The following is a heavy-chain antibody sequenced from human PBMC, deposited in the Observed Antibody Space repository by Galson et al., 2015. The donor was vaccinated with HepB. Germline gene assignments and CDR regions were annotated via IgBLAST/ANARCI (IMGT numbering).Heavy chain of an antibody. CDR3: AKRNDGGSQKDFDN. CDR2: ISYDGTYK. Sequence: SLRLSCAASGFTFNNYGMHWVRQAPGKGLEWVAVISYDGTYKHYADSVKGRFTISRDNSKNTLYVEMNSPRPEDTAVYYCAKRNDGGSQKDFDNWGQGTLVTVSS. CDR1: GFTFNNYG. V-gene: IGHV3-30*18. D-gene: IGHD3-16*01. J-gene: IGHJ4*02.